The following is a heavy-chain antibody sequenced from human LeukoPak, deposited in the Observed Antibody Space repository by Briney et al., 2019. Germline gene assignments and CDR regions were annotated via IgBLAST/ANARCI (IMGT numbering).Heavy chain of an antibody. V-gene: IGHV4-38-2*02. J-gene: IGHJ3*02. Sequence: PSETLSLTCTVSGYSISSGYYWGWIRQPPGKGLEWIGSIYHSGSTYYNPSLKSRVTISVDTSKNQFSLKLSSVTAADTAVYYCATGVAAADDVFDIWGQGTMVTVSS. CDR2: IYHSGST. CDR3: ATGVAAADDVFDI. CDR1: GYSISSGYY. D-gene: IGHD6-13*01.